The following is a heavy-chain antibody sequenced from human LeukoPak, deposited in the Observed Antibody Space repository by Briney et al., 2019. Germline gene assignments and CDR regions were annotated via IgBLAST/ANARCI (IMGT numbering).Heavy chain of an antibody. CDR1: GYTFISYG. V-gene: IGHV1-3*01. D-gene: IGHD3-10*01. Sequence: ASVKVSCKASGYTFISYGVHWVRQAPGQRLEWMGWINAGNGNTDYSQKFQGRVTIIRDTSARTAYMELSSLRSEDTAVYYCARLHPGIGYFYGVDAWGQGTAVTVSS. CDR3: ARLHPGIGYFYGVDA. CDR2: INAGNGNT. J-gene: IGHJ6*02.